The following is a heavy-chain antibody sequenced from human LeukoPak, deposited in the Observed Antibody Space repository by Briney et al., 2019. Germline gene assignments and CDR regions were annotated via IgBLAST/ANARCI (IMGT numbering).Heavy chain of an antibody. Sequence: ASVKVSCKVSGYTLTELSMHWVRQAPGKGLEWMGGFDPEDGETIYAQKFQGRVTMTEDTSTDTAYMGLSSLRSEDTAVYYCATGNWRRWFGEPPFDYWGQGTLVTVSS. J-gene: IGHJ4*02. CDR3: ATGNWRRWFGEPPFDY. CDR2: FDPEDGET. D-gene: IGHD3-10*01. CDR1: GYTLTELS. V-gene: IGHV1-24*01.